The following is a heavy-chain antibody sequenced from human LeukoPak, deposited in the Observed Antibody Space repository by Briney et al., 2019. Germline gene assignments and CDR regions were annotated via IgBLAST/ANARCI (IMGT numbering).Heavy chain of an antibody. Sequence: GGSLRLSCAAPGFIVGDTHMTWVRQAPGKGLEWVSLVYSGITTHYSASVKGRFSISRDHSNNILYLQMNTLRAEDTAVYYCARLQGYSLGYQYFYYMDVWGTGATVTVSS. CDR3: ARLQGYSLGYQYFYYMDV. D-gene: IGHD5-18*01. CDR1: GFIVGDTH. CDR2: VYSGITT. J-gene: IGHJ6*03. V-gene: IGHV3-53*01.